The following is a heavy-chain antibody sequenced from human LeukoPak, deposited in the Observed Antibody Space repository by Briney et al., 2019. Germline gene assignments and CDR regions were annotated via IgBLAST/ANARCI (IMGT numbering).Heavy chain of an antibody. CDR3: ARDKIVGPSDFQH. CDR2: IKQDGSEK. Sequence: GGSLRLSCVASGFTFSSYWMNWGRPAPGKGLGLAANIKQDGSEKYCVDSVKGRFTISRDNAKNSLYLQMNSLRAEDTAVYYCARDKIVGPSDFQHWGQGTLVTVSS. V-gene: IGHV3-7*01. D-gene: IGHD1-26*01. CDR1: GFTFSSYW. J-gene: IGHJ1*01.